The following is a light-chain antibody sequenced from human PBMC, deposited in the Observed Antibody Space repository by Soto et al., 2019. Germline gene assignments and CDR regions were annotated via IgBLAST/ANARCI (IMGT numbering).Light chain of an antibody. V-gene: IGKV3-15*01. CDR3: QQYNDWLT. J-gene: IGKJ4*01. CDR1: QSVSST. Sequence: EIVMTQSPDTLSVSPGERATLFCRASQSVSSTVAWYQQRPVQPPRSLIYGASTRATGIPARFSGSGSGTEFTITISSLQYEDFAVYYCQQYNDWLTFGEGTVVDIK. CDR2: GAS.